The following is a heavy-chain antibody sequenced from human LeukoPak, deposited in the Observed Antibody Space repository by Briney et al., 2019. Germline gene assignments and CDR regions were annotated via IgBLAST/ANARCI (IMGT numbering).Heavy chain of an antibody. V-gene: IGHV1-69*13. CDR3: ARDVDTAMVTEPDAFDI. CDR2: VIPIFGTA. Sequence: SVKISCQASGGTFSSYAISWGRQAPGQGLEWMGGVIPIFGTANYAQKFQGRVTITADESTSTAYMELSSLRSEDTAVYYCARDVDTAMVTEPDAFDIWGQGTMVTVSS. D-gene: IGHD5-18*01. J-gene: IGHJ3*02. CDR1: GGTFSSYA.